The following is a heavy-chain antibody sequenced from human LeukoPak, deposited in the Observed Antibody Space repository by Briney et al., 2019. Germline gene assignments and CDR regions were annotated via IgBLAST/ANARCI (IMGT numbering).Heavy chain of an antibody. CDR3: AIAAGWELGY. Sequence: GGSLRLSCAVSGFTSSRHWVSWVRQTPEKGPEWVANIKEDASEENYVDSVKGRFTISRDNAKNSLYLQMNSLRAEDTAVYYCAIAAGWELGYWGQGTLVTVSS. CDR1: GFTSSRHW. J-gene: IGHJ4*02. CDR2: IKEDASEE. V-gene: IGHV3-7*01. D-gene: IGHD6-25*01.